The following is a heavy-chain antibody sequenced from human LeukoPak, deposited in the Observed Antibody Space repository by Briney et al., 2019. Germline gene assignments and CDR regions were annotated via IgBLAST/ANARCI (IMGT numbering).Heavy chain of an antibody. Sequence: GGSLRLSCAASGFTFSSYEMRWVRQAPGKGLEWVSYISSSGSTIYYADSVKGRFTISRDNAKNSLYLQMNSLRVEDTAVYYCARDRKVTMVRGVIHGYYYGMDVWGKGTTVTVSS. CDR2: ISSSGSTI. D-gene: IGHD3-10*01. CDR1: GFTFSSYE. V-gene: IGHV3-48*03. CDR3: ARDRKVTMVRGVIHGYYYGMDV. J-gene: IGHJ6*04.